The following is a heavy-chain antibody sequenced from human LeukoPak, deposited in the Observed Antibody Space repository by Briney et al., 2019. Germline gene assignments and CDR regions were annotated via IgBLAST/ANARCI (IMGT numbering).Heavy chain of an antibody. CDR2: VYYSGST. CDR1: GASIVSFDSY. Sequence: SECLSPTCSLSGASIVSFDSYWSWIHQHPWSGLEWFGCVYYSGSTYFNPSLKSRVTISVDTSKNQFALNLSSVTAADTAVYHCARGRDAYKVGYWGQGTLVTVSS. V-gene: IGHV4-31*03. CDR3: ARGRDAYKVGY. D-gene: IGHD5-24*01. J-gene: IGHJ4*02.